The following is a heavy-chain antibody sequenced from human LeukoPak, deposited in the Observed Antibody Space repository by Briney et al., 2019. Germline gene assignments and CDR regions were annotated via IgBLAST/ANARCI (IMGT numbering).Heavy chain of an antibody. V-gene: IGHV3-23*01. D-gene: IGHD5-18*01. CDR2: ISGSGGTT. CDR1: GFTFINFA. J-gene: IGHJ3*02. Sequence: PGGSLRLSCAASGFTFINFAMSWVRQAPGKGLEWVSTISGSGGTTYYADSVKGRFTISRDNSKNTLYLQMNSLRAADTAVYYCAKDRGYYYGHDAFDIWGQGTMVTVSS. CDR3: AKDRGYYYGHDAFDI.